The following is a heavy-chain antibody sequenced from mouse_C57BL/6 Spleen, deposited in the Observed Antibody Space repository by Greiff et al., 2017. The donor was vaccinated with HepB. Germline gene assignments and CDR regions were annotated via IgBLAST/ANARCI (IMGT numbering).Heavy chain of an antibody. CDR1: GYTFTDYE. CDR3: TRGKTYAMDY. CDR2: IDPETGGT. V-gene: IGHV1-15*01. J-gene: IGHJ4*01. Sequence: QVTLKVSGAELVRPGASVTLSCKASGYTFTDYEMHWVKQTPVHGLEWIGAIDPETGGTAYNQKFKGKAILTADKSSSTAYMELRSLTSEDSAVYYCTRGKTYAMDYWGQGTSVTVSS. D-gene: IGHD1-1*02.